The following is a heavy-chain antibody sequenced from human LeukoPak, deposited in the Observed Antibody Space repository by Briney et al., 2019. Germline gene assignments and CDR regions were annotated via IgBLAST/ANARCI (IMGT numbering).Heavy chain of an antibody. CDR1: GFTFSSYA. J-gene: IGHJ4*02. CDR2: ISYDGSNK. D-gene: IGHD3-22*01. V-gene: IGHV3-30*04. Sequence: PGRSLRLSCAASGFTFSSYAMHWVRQAPGKGLEWVAVISYDGSNKYYADPVKGRFTISRDNSKNTLYLQMNSLRAEDTAVYYCARGSGYYYDSSGYLSYFDYWGQGTLVTVSS. CDR3: ARGSGYYYDSSGYLSYFDY.